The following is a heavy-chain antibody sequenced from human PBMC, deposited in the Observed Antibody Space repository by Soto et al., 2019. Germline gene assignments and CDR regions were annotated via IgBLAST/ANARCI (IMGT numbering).Heavy chain of an antibody. D-gene: IGHD2-2*01. Sequence: GGSLRLSCAASGFTFGNHAMSWVRQATGKGLEWLSAISGSGGSTYYEDSVKGRFTISRDNSKNTLSLQMNSLRAEDTAVYYCAKSKFRDQLLSDAFDIWGQGTMVTVSS. V-gene: IGHV3-23*01. CDR3: AKSKFRDQLLSDAFDI. CDR1: GFTFGNHA. CDR2: ISGSGGST. J-gene: IGHJ3*02.